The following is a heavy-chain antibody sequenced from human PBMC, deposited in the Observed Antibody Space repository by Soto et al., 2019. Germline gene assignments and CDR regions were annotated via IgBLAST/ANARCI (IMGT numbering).Heavy chain of an antibody. CDR1: CGSISSGGYS. CDR2: IYHSGST. Sequence: SETLSLTCAVSCGSISSGGYSWSWIRQPPGKGLEWIGYIYHSGSTYYNPSLKSRVTISADTSKNQFSLKLRSVTTADTAVYYCARGQFNILTGYYIDYWGQGTLVTVSS. D-gene: IGHD3-9*01. CDR3: ARGQFNILTGYYIDY. J-gene: IGHJ4*02. V-gene: IGHV4-30-2*01.